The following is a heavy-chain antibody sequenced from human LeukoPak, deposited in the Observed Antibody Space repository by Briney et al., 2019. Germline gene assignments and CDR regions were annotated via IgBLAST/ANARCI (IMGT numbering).Heavy chain of an antibody. CDR1: GYTFTSYD. D-gene: IGHD4-11*01. CDR3: ARGYSNYEGYYYYMDV. V-gene: IGHV1-8*03. J-gene: IGHJ6*03. Sequence: ASVKVSCKASGYTFTSYDINWVRQATGQGLEWMGWMNPNSGNTGYAQKFQGRVTITRNTSISTAYMELSSLRSEDTAVYYCARGYSNYEGYYYYMDVWGKGTTVTVPS. CDR2: MNPNSGNT.